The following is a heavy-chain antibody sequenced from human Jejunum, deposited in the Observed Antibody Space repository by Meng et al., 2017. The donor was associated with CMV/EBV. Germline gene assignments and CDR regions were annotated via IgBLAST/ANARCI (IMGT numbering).Heavy chain of an antibody. CDR1: RYTFTSYD. CDR2: FVNNVDT. D-gene: IGHD3-10*01. CDR3: ARGTPGRSYSDY. V-gene: IGHV1-18*01. J-gene: IGHJ4*02. Sequence: QVPLVTSGAEVKKPGASVKVSLKASRYTFTSYDINWVRQATGQGLEWLGWFVNNVDTYSAQKFQGRVTMTTDTHTSTAFMELRSLRSDDTAVYYCARGTPGRSYSDYWGQGTLVTVSS.